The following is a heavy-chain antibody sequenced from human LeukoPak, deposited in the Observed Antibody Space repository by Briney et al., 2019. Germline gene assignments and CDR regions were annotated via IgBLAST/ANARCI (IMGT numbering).Heavy chain of an antibody. CDR2: ISGSGVST. D-gene: IGHD2-21*02. CDR1: GFTFSTYA. J-gene: IGHJ3*02. CDR3: AKDYCGGDCYGAFDI. V-gene: IGHV3-23*01. Sequence: LPGGSLRLSCAASGFTFSTYAMSSVRQAPGKGLEWVSSISGSGVSTYYADSVKGRFTISRDNSKNTLYLQMNSLRAEDKAVYYCAKDYCGGDCYGAFDIWGQGTVVTVSS.